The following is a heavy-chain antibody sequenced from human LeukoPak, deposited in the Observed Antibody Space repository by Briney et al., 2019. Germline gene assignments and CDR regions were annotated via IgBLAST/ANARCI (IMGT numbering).Heavy chain of an antibody. CDR3: ARFYGSGGNSYVYRAHYYYYMDV. J-gene: IGHJ6*03. V-gene: IGHV3-7*01. CDR1: GFTVSSNS. CDR2: IKQGGSEK. Sequence: PGGSLRLSCTVSGFTVSSNSMSWVRQAPGKGLEWVANIKQGGSEKYYVDSVKGRFTISRDNAKNSLYLQMNSLRAEDTGVYYCARFYGSGGNSYVYRAHYYYYMDVWGKGTTVTVSS. D-gene: IGHD4-23*01.